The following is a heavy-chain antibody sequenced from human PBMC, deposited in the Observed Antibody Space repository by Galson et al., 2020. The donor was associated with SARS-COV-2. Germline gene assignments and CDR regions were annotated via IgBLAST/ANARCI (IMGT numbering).Heavy chain of an antibody. V-gene: IGHV3-7*01. Sequence: GGSLRLSCAVSGFDFKDFWMSWFRQASGKGLEWVANIRGDGSETNYADSVKGRFSISRDNDENSLYLQMNSLRVEDMAVYYCSREGWQGGYWGQGTRVTVSS. J-gene: IGHJ4*02. CDR2: IRGDGSET. CDR1: GFDFKDFW. CDR3: SREGWQGGY.